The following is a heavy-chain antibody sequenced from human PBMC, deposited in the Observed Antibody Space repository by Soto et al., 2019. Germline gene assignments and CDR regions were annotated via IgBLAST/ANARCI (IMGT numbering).Heavy chain of an antibody. D-gene: IGHD2-15*01. CDR3: ARERGRNIVVVVAATIEADAFDI. CDR1: GYTFTSYG. V-gene: IGHV1-18*01. J-gene: IGHJ3*02. CDR2: ISAYNGNT. Sequence: QVQLVQSGAEVKKPGASVKVSCKASGYTFTSYGISWVRQAPGQGLEWMGWISAYNGNTNYAQKLQGRVTMTTDTSTSTADMELRSLRSDDTAVYYCARERGRNIVVVVAATIEADAFDIWGQGTMVTVSS.